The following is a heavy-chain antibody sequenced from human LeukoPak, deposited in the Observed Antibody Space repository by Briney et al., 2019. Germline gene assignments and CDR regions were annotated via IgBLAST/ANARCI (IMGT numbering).Heavy chain of an antibody. CDR3: ARPAGGTCGP. J-gene: IGHJ5*02. D-gene: IGHD6-13*01. CDR2: IIAYTGNA. V-gene: IGHV1-18*01. Sequence: SVKVSCKASGYTFTSYVISWVGQAPAHGLEWMGRIIAYTGNANYAQKTQRRVTMSTDTSTRPASMALRSRTFDDTPVHYCARPAGGTCGPWGQGTLVTVSS. CDR1: GYTFTSYV.